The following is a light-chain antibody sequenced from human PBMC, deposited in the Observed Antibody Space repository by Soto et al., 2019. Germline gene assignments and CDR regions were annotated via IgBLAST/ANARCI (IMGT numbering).Light chain of an antibody. CDR1: QSITSC. V-gene: IGKV1-39*01. CDR3: HQYGTFPIT. Sequence: DIQMTQSPSSLSASVGDRVTITCRASQSITSCLNWYQQKPGKAPNLLIYAASTLQSGVPSRFSGSGSGTDFTLTISRLEPEDFAVYFCHQYGTFPITFGQGTRLEIK. J-gene: IGKJ5*01. CDR2: AAS.